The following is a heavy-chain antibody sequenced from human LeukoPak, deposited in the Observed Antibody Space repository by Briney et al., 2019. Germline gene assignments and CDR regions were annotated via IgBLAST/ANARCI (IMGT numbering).Heavy chain of an antibody. D-gene: IGHD2-2*01. J-gene: IGHJ4*02. CDR1: GFTFSSYA. CDR2: ISYDGSNK. Sequence: GGSLRLSCAASGFTFSSYAMHWVRQAPGKGLEWVAVISYDGSNKYYADSVKGRFTISRDNSKNTLYLQMNSLRAEDTAEYYCARDRVVVPARFDYWGQGTLVTVSS. V-gene: IGHV3-30-3*01. CDR3: ARDRVVVPARFDY.